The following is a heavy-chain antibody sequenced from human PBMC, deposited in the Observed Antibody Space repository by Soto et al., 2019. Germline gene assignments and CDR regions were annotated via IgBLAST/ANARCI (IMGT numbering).Heavy chain of an antibody. V-gene: IGHV5-10-1*01. CDR3: ATHSGSYFHYYYGMDV. Sequence: GESLKISCKGSGYSFTSYCISWVLQRPGKGLEWMGRIDPSDSYTNYSPSFQGHVTISADKSISTAYLQWSSLKASDTAMYYCATHSGSYFHYYYGMDVWGQGTTVTVSS. CDR1: GYSFTSYC. CDR2: IDPSDSYT. D-gene: IGHD1-26*01. J-gene: IGHJ6*02.